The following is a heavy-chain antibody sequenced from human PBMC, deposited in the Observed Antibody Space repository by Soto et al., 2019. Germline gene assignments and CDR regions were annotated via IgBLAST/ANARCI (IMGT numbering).Heavy chain of an antibody. CDR1: GSSFSAYA. D-gene: IGHD7-27*01. CDR2: ISRSGDYT. J-gene: IGHJ6*02. Sequence: EVQLLESGGGLVQPGGSLRLSCAASGSSFSAYAMNWVRQAPGKGLEWVSAISRSGDYTFYSDSVKGRFTISRDNSRNTVHMEMNSLRAEDTAVYYCAKGGFWVHYGMDVWGQGTTVSVSS. CDR3: AKGGFWVHYGMDV. V-gene: IGHV3-23*01.